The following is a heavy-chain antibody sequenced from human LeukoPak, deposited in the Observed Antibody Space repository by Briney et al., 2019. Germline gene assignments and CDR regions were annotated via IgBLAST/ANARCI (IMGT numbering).Heavy chain of an antibody. V-gene: IGHV1-2*02. CDR3: ARDLGIVELFYMDV. D-gene: IGHD1-7*01. Sequence: GASVKVSCKASGFTFTNYYMHWVRQAPGQGLEWMGWINPNSGGTNYAQKFQGRVTMTRDMSISTAYMELSRLRSDDTAVYYCARDLGIVELFYMDVWGKGTTVTVSS. CDR1: GFTFTNYY. J-gene: IGHJ6*03. CDR2: INPNSGGT.